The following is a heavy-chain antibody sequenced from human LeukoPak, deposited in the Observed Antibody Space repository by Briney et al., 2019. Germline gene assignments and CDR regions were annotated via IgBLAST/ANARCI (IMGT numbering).Heavy chain of an antibody. Sequence: GGSLRLSCAASGFTFDDYAMHWVRHAPGKGLEWVSGISWNSGSIGYADSVKGRFTISRDNAKNSLYLQMNSLRAEDTALYYCAKGSQQWLVSCIDYWGQGTLVTVSS. J-gene: IGHJ4*02. CDR2: ISWNSGSI. CDR1: GFTFDDYA. D-gene: IGHD6-19*01. V-gene: IGHV3-9*01. CDR3: AKGSQQWLVSCIDY.